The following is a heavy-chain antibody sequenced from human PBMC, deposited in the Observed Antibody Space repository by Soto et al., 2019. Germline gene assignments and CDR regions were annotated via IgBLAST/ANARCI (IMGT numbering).Heavy chain of an antibody. J-gene: IGHJ4*02. CDR3: AKSVYYDSSGY. CDR2: ISGSGGST. Sequence: GGSLRLSCAASGFTFSSYAMSWVRQAPGKGLEWVSAISGSGGSTYYAGSVKGRFTISRDNSKNTLYLQMNSLRAEDTAVYYCAKSVYYDSSGYWGQGTLVTVSS. V-gene: IGHV3-23*01. D-gene: IGHD3-22*01. CDR1: GFTFSSYA.